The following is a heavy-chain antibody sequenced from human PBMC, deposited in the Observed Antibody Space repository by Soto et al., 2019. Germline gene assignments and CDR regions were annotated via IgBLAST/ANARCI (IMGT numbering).Heavy chain of an antibody. V-gene: IGHV4-39*01. CDR2: VYYSGST. J-gene: IGHJ4*02. D-gene: IGHD3-9*01. CDR1: GGSVSSSSYY. Sequence: SETLSLTCTVSGGSVSSSSYYWGWVRQPPGKGLEWIGSVYYSGSTYYNPSLESRVTISVDKSKNQFSLKLMSLSAADTAVYYCGGLEGLATISYYFDFWGQGALVPVSS. CDR3: GGLEGLATISYYFDF.